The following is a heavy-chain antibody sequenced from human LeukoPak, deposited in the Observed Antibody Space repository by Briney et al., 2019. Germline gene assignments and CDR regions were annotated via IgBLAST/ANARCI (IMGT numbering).Heavy chain of an antibody. CDR1: GYTFTGYY. J-gene: IGHJ4*02. Sequence: ASVKVSCKASGYTFTGYYMHWVRQAPGQGLEWMGWINPNSGGTNYAQKFQGRVTMTRDTSISTAYMELSRLRSDDTAVYYCARSHMTTVTTSLYFDYWGQGTLVTVSS. CDR3: ARSHMTTVTTSLYFDY. D-gene: IGHD4-17*01. V-gene: IGHV1-2*02. CDR2: INPNSGGT.